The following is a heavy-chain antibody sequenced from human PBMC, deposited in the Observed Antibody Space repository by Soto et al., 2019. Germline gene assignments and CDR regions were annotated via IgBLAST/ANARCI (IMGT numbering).Heavy chain of an antibody. CDR1: GYTFTSYA. CDR3: ARADYYDSSGYSFDY. CDR2: INAGNGNT. Sequence: ASVKVSCKASGYTFTSYAMHWVRQAPGQRLEWMGWINAGNGNTKYSQKFQGRVTITRDTSASTAYMELSSLRSEDTTVYYCARADYYDSSGYSFDYWGQGTLVTVSS. V-gene: IGHV1-3*01. J-gene: IGHJ4*02. D-gene: IGHD3-22*01.